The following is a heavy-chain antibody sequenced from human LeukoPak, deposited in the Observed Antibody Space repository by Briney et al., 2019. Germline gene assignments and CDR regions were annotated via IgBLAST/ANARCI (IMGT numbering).Heavy chain of an antibody. CDR2: INPNSGGT. D-gene: IGHD6-13*01. J-gene: IGHJ4*02. V-gene: IGHV1-2*02. CDR3: AREYSSSWYQEVFDY. CDR1: GYTFTGYY. Sequence: ASVKVSCKASGYTFTGYYMHWVRQAPGQGLEWMGWINPNSGGTNYAQKFKGRVTMTRDTSISTAYMELSRLRSDDTAVYYCAREYSSSWYQEVFDYWGQGTLVTVSS.